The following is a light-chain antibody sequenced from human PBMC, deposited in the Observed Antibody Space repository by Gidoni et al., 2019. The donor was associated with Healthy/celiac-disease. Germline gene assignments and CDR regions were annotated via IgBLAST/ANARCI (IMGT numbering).Light chain of an antibody. Sequence: QSALPQPPSVSWSPGQSVTISCTGTSSDVGGYNYVPWYHQHPGKAPKLMIYDVSKRPSGVPDRFSGSKSGNTASLTISGLQAEDEADYYCCSYAGSYVVFGGGTKLTVL. CDR2: DVS. CDR3: CSYAGSYVV. J-gene: IGLJ2*01. CDR1: SSDVGGYNY. V-gene: IGLV2-11*01.